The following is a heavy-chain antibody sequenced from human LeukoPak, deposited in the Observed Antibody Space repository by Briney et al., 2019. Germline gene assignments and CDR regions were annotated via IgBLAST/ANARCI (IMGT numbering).Heavy chain of an antibody. V-gene: IGHV1-2*06. CDR1: GYTFTDYY. CDR2: INPNSGGT. J-gene: IGHJ4*02. Sequence: ASVKVSCKASGYTFTDYYMHWVRQAPGQGLEWMGRINPNSGGTNYAQKFQGGVTMTRDTSISTAYMELRGLRSDDTAVYYCARGGDTPMGTFDYWGQGTLVTVSS. CDR3: ARGGDTPMGTFDY. D-gene: IGHD5-18*01.